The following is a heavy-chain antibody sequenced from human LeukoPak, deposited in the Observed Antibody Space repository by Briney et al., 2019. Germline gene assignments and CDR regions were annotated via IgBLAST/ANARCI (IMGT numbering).Heavy chain of an antibody. V-gene: IGHV1-2*04. CDR1: GYTFTGYY. CDR2: INPNSGGT. J-gene: IGHJ4*02. Sequence: ASVKVSCKASGYTFTGYYMHWVRQAPGQGLEWMGWINPNSGGTNYAQKFQGWVTMTRDTSISTAYMELSRLTSDDTAVYYCARETSSDSFDYWGQGTLVTVSS. D-gene: IGHD3-22*01. CDR3: ARETSSDSFDY.